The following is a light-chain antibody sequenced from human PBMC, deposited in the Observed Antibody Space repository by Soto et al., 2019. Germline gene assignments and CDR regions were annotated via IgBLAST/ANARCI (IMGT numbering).Light chain of an antibody. J-gene: IGKJ3*01. CDR3: QKHDGVPL. V-gene: IGKV1-33*01. Sequence: DIQLTQSPSSLSASVGDRVTITCQASQDISNHLNWYQQKPGKAPNLLIYDASDLETGVPSRFSGGGSWKFFSFNINSLQPENIATYYCQKHDGVPLFGPGTKVEIK. CDR1: QDISNH. CDR2: DAS.